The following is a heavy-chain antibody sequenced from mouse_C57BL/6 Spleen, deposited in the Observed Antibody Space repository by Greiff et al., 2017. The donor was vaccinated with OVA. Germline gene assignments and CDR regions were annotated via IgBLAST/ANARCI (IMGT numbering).Heavy chain of an antibody. V-gene: IGHV5-17*01. J-gene: IGHJ4*01. Sequence: EVQVVESGGGLVKPGGSLKLSCAASGFTFSDYGMHWVRQAPEKGLEWVAYISSGSSTIYYADTVKGRFTISRDNAKNTLFLQMTSLRAEDTAMYYCARSGVYDYDGFGAMDYWGQGTSVTVSS. D-gene: IGHD2-4*01. CDR2: ISSGSSTI. CDR1: GFTFSDYG. CDR3: ARSGVYDYDGFGAMDY.